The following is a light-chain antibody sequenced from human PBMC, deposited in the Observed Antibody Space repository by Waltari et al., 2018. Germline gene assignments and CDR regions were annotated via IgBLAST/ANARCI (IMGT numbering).Light chain of an antibody. CDR3: QQYHSPPFP. Sequence: DIVMTQSPDSLAVSLGERATINCNSSQTVLYSSHNKNYLAWYQHQPRQPPQLLTNWTSTREAGVTDRFRDSGYATAYTLTISSLHAEAVAANYCQQYHSPPFPCDQGTRLEIK. CDR1: QTVLYSSHNKNY. CDR2: WTS. V-gene: IGKV4-1*01. J-gene: IGKJ5*01.